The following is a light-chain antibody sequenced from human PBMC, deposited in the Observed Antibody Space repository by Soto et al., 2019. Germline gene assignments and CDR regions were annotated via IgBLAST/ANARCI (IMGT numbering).Light chain of an antibody. CDR3: QQYGSSPRT. V-gene: IGKV3-20*01. J-gene: IGKJ2*02. CDR1: QSVRSNH. CDR2: DAS. Sequence: EIVLTQSPGTLSLSPGERATLSCRASQSVRSNHLAWYQQKPGKAPRLLIYDASSRATGIPDRFSGRGFGTDFTLTISRLEPEDFALYYCQQYGSSPRTFGRGPKLEI.